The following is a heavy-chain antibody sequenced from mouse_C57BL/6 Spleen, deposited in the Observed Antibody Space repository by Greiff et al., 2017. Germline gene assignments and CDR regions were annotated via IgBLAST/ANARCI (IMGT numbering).Heavy chain of an antibody. CDR1: GYTFTSYW. CDR2: IHPNSGST. J-gene: IGHJ2*01. V-gene: IGHV1-64*01. CDR3: ARAYYRNHFYY. D-gene: IGHD2-5*01. Sequence: QVQLKQSGAELVKPGASVKLSCKASGYTFTSYWMHWVKQRPGQGLEWIGMIHPNSGSTNYNEKFKSKATLTVDKSSSTAYMQLSSLTSEDSAVYYCARAYYRNHFYYWGQGTTLTVSS.